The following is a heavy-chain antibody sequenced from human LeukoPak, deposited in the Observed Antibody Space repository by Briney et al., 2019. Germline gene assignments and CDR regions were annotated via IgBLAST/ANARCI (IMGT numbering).Heavy chain of an antibody. CDR3: ARDGLLRGFDY. J-gene: IGHJ4*02. Sequence: GSLRLSCAASGFTFSSYGMHWVRQAPGKGLEWVAVIWYDGSNKYYADSVKGRFTISRDNSKNTLYLQMNSLRAEDTAVYYCARDGLLRGFDYWGQGTLVTVSS. CDR1: GFTFSSYG. V-gene: IGHV3-33*01. CDR2: IWYDGSNK. D-gene: IGHD4-17*01.